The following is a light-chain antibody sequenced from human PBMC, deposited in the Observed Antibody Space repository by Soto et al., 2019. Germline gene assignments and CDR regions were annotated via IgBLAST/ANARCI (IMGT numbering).Light chain of an antibody. J-gene: IGKJ1*01. CDR2: GAS. V-gene: IGKV3-11*01. Sequence: EVVLTQSPATLSLSPGQTATLSCRARQSVSISLAWYQQKPGQAPRLLIYGASTRATGIPARFSGSGSGTEFTLTISSLEPEDFAVYYCQQRSNWPLTFGQGTKVDIK. CDR3: QQRSNWPLT. CDR1: QSVSIS.